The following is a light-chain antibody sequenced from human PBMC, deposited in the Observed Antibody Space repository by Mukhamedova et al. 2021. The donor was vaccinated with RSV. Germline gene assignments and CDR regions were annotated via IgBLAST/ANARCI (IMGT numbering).Light chain of an antibody. V-gene: IGKV1-27*01. J-gene: IGKJ3*01. CDR2: AAS. CDR3: QRYNSAPFT. Sequence: WYQRRVHGKVPNLLIYAASTLQSGVPSRFSGSGSGTDFTLTISSLQPEDVAIYYCQRYNSAPFTFGPGTKVDIK.